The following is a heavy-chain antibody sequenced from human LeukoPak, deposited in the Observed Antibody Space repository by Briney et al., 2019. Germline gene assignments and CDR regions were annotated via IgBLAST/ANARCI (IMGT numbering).Heavy chain of an antibody. Sequence: GGSLRLSCAASGLTFSSYAMSWVRQAPGKGLEWVAVISYDGSNKYYADSVKGRFTISRDNSKNTLYLQMNSLRAEDTAVYYCAKDRRDGYHGPADYWGQGTLVTVSS. CDR3: AKDRRDGYHGPADY. CDR1: GLTFSSYA. J-gene: IGHJ4*02. D-gene: IGHD5-24*01. V-gene: IGHV3-30*18. CDR2: ISYDGSNK.